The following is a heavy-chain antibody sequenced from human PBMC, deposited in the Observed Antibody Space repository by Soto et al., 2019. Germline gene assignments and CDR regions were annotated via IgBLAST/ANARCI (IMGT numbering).Heavy chain of an antibody. V-gene: IGHV4-59*02. D-gene: IGHD3-16*01. Sequence: QTQLQESGPGLVKPSETLSLTCTVSGASVSSGYWRWIRQPPGKGLEWIGFMYLGGSFNYNPSPMSGANVTIDASKDLFTLRLTVVTAADTAVYYCARSYYDSSGFAVDPWGQGTPVTVSS. J-gene: IGHJ5*02. CDR2: MYLGGSF. CDR3: ARSYYDSSGFAVDP. CDR1: GASVSSGY.